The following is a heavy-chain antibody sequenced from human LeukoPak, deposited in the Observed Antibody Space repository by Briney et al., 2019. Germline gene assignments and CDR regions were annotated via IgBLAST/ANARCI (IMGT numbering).Heavy chain of an antibody. D-gene: IGHD6-13*01. J-gene: IGHJ6*02. CDR3: ARDSSSSWLAYYYYYGMDV. CDR1: GFTFSSYA. CDR2: ISYDGSNK. V-gene: IGHV3-30-3*01. Sequence: EPGGSLRLSCAASGFTFSSYAMHWVRQAPGKGLEWVAVISYDGSNKYYADSVKGRFTISRDNSKNTLYLQMNSLRAEDTAVYYCARDSSSSWLAYYYYYGMDVGGQGTTVTVSS.